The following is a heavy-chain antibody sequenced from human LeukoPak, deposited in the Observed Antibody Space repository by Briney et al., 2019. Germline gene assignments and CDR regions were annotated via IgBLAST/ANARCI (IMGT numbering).Heavy chain of an antibody. CDR1: GGSFSGYY. CDR3: ARRSCSGGSCYYFDY. V-gene: IGHV4-34*01. D-gene: IGHD2-15*01. Sequence: KPSETLSLTCAVYGGSFSGYYWSWIRQPPGKGLEWIGEINHSGSTNYNPSLKSRVTISVDTSKNQFSLKLSSVTAADTAVYYCARRSCSGGSCYYFDYWGQGTLVTVSS. J-gene: IGHJ4*02. CDR2: INHSGST.